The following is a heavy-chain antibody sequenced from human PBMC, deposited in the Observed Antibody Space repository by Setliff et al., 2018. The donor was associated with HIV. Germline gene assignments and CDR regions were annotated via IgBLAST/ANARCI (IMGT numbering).Heavy chain of an antibody. CDR3: TRDHRFVETYPDN. J-gene: IGHJ4*02. V-gene: IGHV3-49*04. CDR2: IRTNARGGTT. Sequence: GGSLRLSCAASGFTFSPYWMHWVRQAPGKGLEWLGFIRTNARGGTTEYAASVKGRFTISRDDSKSIAYLQMSSLKIEDTAVYYCTRDHRFVETYPDNWGQGTLVTVSS. D-gene: IGHD3-3*01. CDR1: GFTFSPYW.